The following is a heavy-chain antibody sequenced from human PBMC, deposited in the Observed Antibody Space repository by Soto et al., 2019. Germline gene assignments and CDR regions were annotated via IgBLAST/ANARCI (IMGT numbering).Heavy chain of an antibody. Sequence: GGSLRLSCAASGFTFSSYAMSWVRQAPGKGLEWVSAISGSGGSTYYADSVKGRFTISRDNSKNTLYLQMNSLRAEATAVYYCAKESGTMVRGAIIRGGNFDYWGQGTLVTVSS. V-gene: IGHV3-23*01. CDR1: GFTFSSYA. CDR3: AKESGTMVRGAIIRGGNFDY. D-gene: IGHD3-10*01. CDR2: ISGSGGST. J-gene: IGHJ4*02.